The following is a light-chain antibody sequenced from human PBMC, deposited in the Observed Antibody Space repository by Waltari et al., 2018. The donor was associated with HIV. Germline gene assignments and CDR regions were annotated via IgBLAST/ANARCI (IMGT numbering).Light chain of an antibody. CDR2: RNN. CDR3: AAWDDSLNSFV. V-gene: IGLV1-47*01. CDR1: SSNTGRNY. J-gene: IGLJ1*01. Sequence: QSVLTQPPSESATPGQRVTISCSGGSSNTGRNYVYWYQQIPGTAPKLLIHRNNQRPSRVPDRFSGSKSGTSASLAISGLQSEDEADYYCAAWDDSLNSFVFGTGTRVTVL.